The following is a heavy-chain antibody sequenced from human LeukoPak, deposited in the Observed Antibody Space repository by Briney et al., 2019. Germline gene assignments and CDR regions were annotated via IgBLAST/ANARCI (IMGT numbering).Heavy chain of an antibody. CDR2: YYSGTT. CDR3: ARASIVVVVAATGGFDY. D-gene: IGHD2-15*01. V-gene: IGHV4-59*01. Sequence: YYSGTTNYNPSLKSRVTISVDTSKNQFSLKLSSVTAADTAVYYCARASIVVVVAATGGFDYWGQGTLVTVSS. J-gene: IGHJ4*02.